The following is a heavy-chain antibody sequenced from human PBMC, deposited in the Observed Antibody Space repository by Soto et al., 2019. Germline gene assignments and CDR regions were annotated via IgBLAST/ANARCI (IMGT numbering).Heavy chain of an antibody. D-gene: IGHD3-22*01. J-gene: IGHJ5*02. CDR1: GGSISSGGYY. Sequence: QVQLQESGPGLVKPSQTLSLTCTVSGGSISSGGYYWSWIRQHPGKVLEWIGYIYYSGSTYYNPSLKSRVTISVDTSKNQFSLKLSSVTAADTAVYYCARCDVITNNWFDPWGQGTLVTVSS. CDR3: ARCDVITNNWFDP. CDR2: IYYSGST. V-gene: IGHV4-31*03.